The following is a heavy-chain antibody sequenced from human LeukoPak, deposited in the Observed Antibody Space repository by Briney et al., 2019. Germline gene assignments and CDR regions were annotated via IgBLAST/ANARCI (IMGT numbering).Heavy chain of an antibody. Sequence: PGGSLRLSCAASGFTFSSYWMSWVRQAPGKGLEWVANINEDGSEKYYVDSVKGRFTISRDNAKNSLFLQMDSLRVEDTSVYYCAWPDMAGSVDVWAKGPRSPSPQ. J-gene: IGHJ6*04. CDR1: GFTFSSYW. CDR3: AWPDMAGSVDV. D-gene: IGHD2-15*01. V-gene: IGHV3-7*01. CDR2: INEDGSEK.